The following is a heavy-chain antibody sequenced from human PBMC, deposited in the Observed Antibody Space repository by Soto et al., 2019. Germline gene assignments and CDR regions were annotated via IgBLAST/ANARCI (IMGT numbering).Heavy chain of an antibody. V-gene: IGHV1-8*01. CDR3: QVATKTYYYYGMDV. Sequence: QVQLVQSGAEVKKPGASVKVSCKSSGYTFTSYDINWVRQATGQGLEWMGWMNPNSGNTGYAQKFQGRVTMTRNTSISTAYMELSSLRSEDTAVYYCQVATKTYYYYGMDVWGQGTTVTVSS. CDR2: MNPNSGNT. D-gene: IGHD5-12*01. J-gene: IGHJ6*02. CDR1: GYTFTSYD.